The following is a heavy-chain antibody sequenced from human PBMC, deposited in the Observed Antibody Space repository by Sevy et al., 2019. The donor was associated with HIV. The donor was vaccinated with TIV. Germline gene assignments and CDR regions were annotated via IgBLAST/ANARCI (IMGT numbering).Heavy chain of an antibody. J-gene: IGHJ6*02. CDR3: ARDRYCSGGSCYPNYYYGMDV. D-gene: IGHD2-15*01. V-gene: IGHV1-18*01. CDR2: ISAYNGNK. Sequence: ASVKVSCKASGYTFTSYGISWVRQAPGQGLEWMGWISAYNGNKNYAQKLQGRVTMTTDTSTGTAYMELRSLRSDDTAVYYCARDRYCSGGSCYPNYYYGMDVWGQGTTVTVSS. CDR1: GYTFTSYG.